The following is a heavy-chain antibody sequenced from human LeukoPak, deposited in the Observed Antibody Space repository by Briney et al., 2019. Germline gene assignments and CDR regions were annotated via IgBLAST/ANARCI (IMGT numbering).Heavy chain of an antibody. CDR3: AKGGELTAYYFDY. CDR2: ISYDGSNK. Sequence: GSLRLSCAASGFTFSSYAMHWVRQAPGKGLEWVAVISYDGSNKYYADSVKGRFTISGDNSKNTLYLQMNSLRAEDTTVYYCAKGGELTAYYFDYWGQGTLVTVSS. V-gene: IGHV3-30*04. D-gene: IGHD3-10*01. CDR1: GFTFSSYA. J-gene: IGHJ4*02.